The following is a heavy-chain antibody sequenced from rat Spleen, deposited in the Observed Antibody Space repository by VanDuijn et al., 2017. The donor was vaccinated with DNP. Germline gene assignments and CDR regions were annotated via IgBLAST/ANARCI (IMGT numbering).Heavy chain of an antibody. Sequence: EVQLVESGGGLVQPGRSLKLSCAASGFTFSDFYMAWVRQAPTKGLEWVATISYTGSSTYYRDSVKGRFTISRDNAKSTLYLQMNSLRSEDMATYYCIRWNSGHFDYWGQGIMVTVSS. J-gene: IGHJ2*01. CDR2: ISYTGSST. V-gene: IGHV5-7*01. CDR3: IRWNSGHFDY. D-gene: IGHD4-3*01. CDR1: GFTFSDFY.